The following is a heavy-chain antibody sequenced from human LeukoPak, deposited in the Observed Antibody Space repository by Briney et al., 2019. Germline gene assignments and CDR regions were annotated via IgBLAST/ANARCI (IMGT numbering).Heavy chain of an antibody. J-gene: IGHJ5*02. CDR1: GYTFTGYY. V-gene: IGHV1-2*02. CDR3: AREISYCSSTSCLNWFDP. CDR2: INPNSGGT. Sequence: ASVKVSCKASGYTFTGYYMHWVRQAPGQGLEWMGWINPNSGGTNYAQKFQGRVTMTRDTSISTAYMELSRLRSDDTAVYYCAREISYCSSTSCLNWFDPWGQGTLVTVSS. D-gene: IGHD2-2*01.